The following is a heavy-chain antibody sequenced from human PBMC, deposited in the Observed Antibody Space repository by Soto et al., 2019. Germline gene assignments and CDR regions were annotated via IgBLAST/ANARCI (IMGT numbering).Heavy chain of an antibody. D-gene: IGHD4-17*01. V-gene: IGHV4-59*08. Sequence: PSETLSLTCTVSGGSISSYYWSWIRQPPGKGQERIGYIYYSGSTNYNPSLKSRVTKTVDTSKNQFSLKLSSVFASDTSVYYCARLHYGDYVGDFDYWGQGTLVT. CDR1: GGSISSYY. CDR2: IYYSGST. J-gene: IGHJ4*02. CDR3: ARLHYGDYVGDFDY.